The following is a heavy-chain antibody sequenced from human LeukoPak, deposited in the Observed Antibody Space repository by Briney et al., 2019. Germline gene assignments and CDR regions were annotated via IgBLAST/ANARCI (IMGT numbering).Heavy chain of an antibody. CDR2: IYDSGGT. CDR3: ARDRRDGYKLYYHYYGMDV. D-gene: IGHD5-24*01. Sequence: SETLSLTCTVSGGSISSYYWSWIRQPPGKGLEWIGYIYDSGGTNYNPYRKSRVTISVNTSKNHFSLKLSSVTAADTAVYYCARDRRDGYKLYYHYYGMDVWGQGTTVTVSS. CDR1: GGSISSYY. V-gene: IGHV4-59*01. J-gene: IGHJ6*02.